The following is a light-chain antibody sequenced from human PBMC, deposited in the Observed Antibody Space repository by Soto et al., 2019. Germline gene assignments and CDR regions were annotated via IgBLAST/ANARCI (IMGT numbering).Light chain of an antibody. J-gene: IGLJ3*02. CDR1: SSDVGGYSY. V-gene: IGLV2-14*01. CDR2: DVT. CDR3: SSFTSDNTWV. Sequence: QSALTQPASVSGSPGQSITISCTGTSSDVGGYSYVSWFQQHPGKAPKLMIFDVTNRPSGVSNRFSGSKSANTASLTISGLQAEDEAYYYCSSFTSDNTWVFGGGTKLTVL.